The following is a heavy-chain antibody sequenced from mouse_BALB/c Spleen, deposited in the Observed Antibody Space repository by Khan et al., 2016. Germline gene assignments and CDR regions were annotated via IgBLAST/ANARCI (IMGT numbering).Heavy chain of an antibody. V-gene: IGHV1S136*01. J-gene: IGHJ2*01. CDR3: ARRGYTGTYFDY. CDR2: IDPYNDGT. D-gene: IGHD2-2*01. CDR1: GYTFTSYV. Sequence: VQLQQSGPELVKPGASVKMSCKSSGYTFTSYVMHWVKQKPGQGLEWIGYIDPYNDGTKYNEKFKGKATLTSDKSSSPAYMELSSLTSEDSAVYYCARRGYTGTYFDYWGQGTTLTVSS.